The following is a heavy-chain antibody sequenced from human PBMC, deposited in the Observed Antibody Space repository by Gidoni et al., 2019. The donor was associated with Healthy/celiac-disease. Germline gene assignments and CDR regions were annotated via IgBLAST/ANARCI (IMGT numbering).Heavy chain of an antibody. CDR3: AKAVQPYYYGSGRVYGMDV. Sequence: EVQLLESGGGLVQPVGSLRLSCAASGFTFSSYAMSWFRQAPGKGLEWFSAISGSGGSTYYADSVKGRFTISRDNSKNTLDLQMNSLRAEDKAVYYCAKAVQPYYYGSGRVYGMDVWGQGTTVTVSS. J-gene: IGHJ6*02. V-gene: IGHV3-23*01. CDR2: ISGSGGST. CDR1: GFTFSSYA. D-gene: IGHD3-10*01.